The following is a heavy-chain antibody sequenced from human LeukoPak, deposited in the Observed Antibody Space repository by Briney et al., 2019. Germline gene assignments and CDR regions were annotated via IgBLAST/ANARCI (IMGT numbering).Heavy chain of an antibody. CDR1: GYTFTNYG. CDR2: ISGYNGNP. V-gene: IGHV1-18*01. CDR3: ARDPSLAVAGIRLFDY. D-gene: IGHD6-19*01. Sequence: ASVTVSCKTSGYTFTNYGISWVRQAPGQGLEWMGWISGYNGNPMYAQKVQGRVTMTTDRSTNTAYMEVNSLRSDDTAIYYCARDPSLAVAGIRLFDYWGQGTLVIVSS. J-gene: IGHJ4*02.